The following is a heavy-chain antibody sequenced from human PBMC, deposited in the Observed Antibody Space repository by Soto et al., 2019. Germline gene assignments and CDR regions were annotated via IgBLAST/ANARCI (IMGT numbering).Heavy chain of an antibody. CDR3: VKDESINWYSGHFRH. CDR1: GFTFADYA. D-gene: IGHD6-13*01. CDR2: INWNSGSI. V-gene: IGHV3-9*01. Sequence: LRLSCAASGFTFADYAMHWVRQVPGKVLEWVSGINWNSGSIGYGDSVKGRFAISRDNAKNSLHLQMNSLSAEDTAFYYCVKDESINWYSGHFRHWGQGILVTVSS. J-gene: IGHJ1*01.